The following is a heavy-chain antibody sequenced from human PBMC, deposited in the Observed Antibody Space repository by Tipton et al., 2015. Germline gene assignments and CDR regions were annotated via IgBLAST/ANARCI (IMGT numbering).Heavy chain of an antibody. CDR1: GASVSNSAYF. J-gene: IGHJ6*02. V-gene: IGHV4-39*01. CDR2: ISYGGYN. D-gene: IGHD2/OR15-2a*01. CDR3: ARHYTLIYYYYGMDV. Sequence: TLSLTCTVSGASVSNSAYFWGWIRQPPGQGLEWIGSISYGGYNFYNPSLTSRVTISRDTSKNQFSLKLTSVTAADTAVYYCARHYTLIYYYYGMDVWGQGTTVTVSS.